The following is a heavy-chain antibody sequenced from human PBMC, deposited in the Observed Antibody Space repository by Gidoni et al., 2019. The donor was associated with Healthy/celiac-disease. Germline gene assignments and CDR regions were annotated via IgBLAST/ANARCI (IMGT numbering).Heavy chain of an antibody. D-gene: IGHD2-2*01. Sequence: QVQLVQSGAEVKKPGSSVKVSCKASGGTFSSYAISLVRPAPGQGLEWMGGIIPFFGTANYAQKFQGRVTITADKSTSTAYMELSSLRSEDTAVYYCASVVPAAIGAFDIWGQGTMVTVSS. CDR3: ASVVPAAIGAFDI. CDR2: IIPFFGTA. V-gene: IGHV1-69*06. J-gene: IGHJ3*02. CDR1: GGTFSSYA.